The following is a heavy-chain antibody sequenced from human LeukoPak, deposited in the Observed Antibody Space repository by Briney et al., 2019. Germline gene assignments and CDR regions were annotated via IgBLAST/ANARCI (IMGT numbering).Heavy chain of an antibody. Sequence: PSETLSLTCTVSGGSLSSGIYYWSWVRQPPGKGLEWIGYIFYLGSTYYNPSLKSRVSISVNTFKNQFSLKLTAVTAADTAVYYCARKYPDHWFDPWGQGTLVTVSS. V-gene: IGHV4-30-4*01. J-gene: IGHJ5*02. CDR3: ARKYPDHWFDP. D-gene: IGHD6-6*01. CDR2: IFYLGST. CDR1: GGSLSSGIYY.